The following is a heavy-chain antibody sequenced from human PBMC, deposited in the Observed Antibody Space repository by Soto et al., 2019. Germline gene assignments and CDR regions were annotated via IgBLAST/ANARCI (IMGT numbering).Heavy chain of an antibody. CDR2: INHSGST. Sequence: NPSKTLSLTCAVYGGSLSGYYLSWTRQPPGKGLEWIGEINHSGSTNYNPSLKSRVTISVDTSKNQFSLKLSSMTAADTAVYYCARGVYCSSTSCYWGMDVWGQGTTVT. V-gene: IGHV4-34*01. J-gene: IGHJ6*02. CDR3: ARGVYCSSTSCYWGMDV. CDR1: GGSLSGYY. D-gene: IGHD2-2*01.